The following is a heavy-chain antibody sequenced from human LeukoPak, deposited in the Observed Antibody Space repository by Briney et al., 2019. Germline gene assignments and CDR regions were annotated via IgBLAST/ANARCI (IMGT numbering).Heavy chain of an antibody. J-gene: IGHJ3*02. CDR3: ARGDFDI. V-gene: IGHV3-21*01. Sequence: GSLRLSCTASGFTFSDYSMNWVRQAPGKGLEWVSSIISSSSYIYYADSVKGRFTISRDNAKNSLYLQMNSLRAEHTAVYYCARGDFDIWGQGTLVTVSS. CDR1: GFTFSDYS. CDR2: IISSSSYI.